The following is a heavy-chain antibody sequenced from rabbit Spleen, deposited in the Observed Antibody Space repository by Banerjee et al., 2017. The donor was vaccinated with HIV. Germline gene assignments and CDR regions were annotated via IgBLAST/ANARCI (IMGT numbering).Heavy chain of an antibody. D-gene: IGHD1-1*01. V-gene: IGHV1S40*01. Sequence: QSLEESGGDLVKPGASLTLTCKASGFSFTDKDVMCWVRQAPGKGLEWIGCINTITGKTVYATWAKGRFTISRASSTTVFLQMTSLTAADTATYFCARDLPDIIGWNFGFWGQGTLVTVS. J-gene: IGHJ3*01. CDR3: ARDLPDIIGWNFGF. CDR2: INTITGKT. CDR1: GFSFTDKDV.